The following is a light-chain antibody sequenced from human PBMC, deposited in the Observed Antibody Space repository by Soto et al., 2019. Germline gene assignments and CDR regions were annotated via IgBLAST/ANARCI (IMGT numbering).Light chain of an antibody. V-gene: IGLV1-36*01. CDR2: YDD. J-gene: IGLJ1*01. Sequence: QSVLTQPPSVSEAPRQRVTISCSGSSSNIGNNAVNWYQQLPGKAPKLLIYYDDLLPSGVSDRFSGSNSGTSASLAISVLQSEDEADYYCAAWDDSLNGYVFGTGTKLTVL. CDR1: SSNIGNNA. CDR3: AAWDDSLNGYV.